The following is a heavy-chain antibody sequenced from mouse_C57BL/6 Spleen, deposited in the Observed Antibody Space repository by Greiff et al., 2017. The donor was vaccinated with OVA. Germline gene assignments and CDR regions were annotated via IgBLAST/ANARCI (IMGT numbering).Heavy chain of an antibody. CDR2: INPGNSDT. CDR1: GYTFTSYW. D-gene: IGHD2-13*01. CDR3: TRDGDDAY. J-gene: IGHJ3*01. V-gene: IGHV1-5*01. Sequence: EVQLQQSGTVLARPGASVKLSCKTSGYTFTSYWMHWVKQRPGQGLEWIGAINPGNSDTSYNQKFKGKAKLTAVTSASTVYMELSNLTNEDSAVYYGTRDGDDAYWGQGTLVTVSA.